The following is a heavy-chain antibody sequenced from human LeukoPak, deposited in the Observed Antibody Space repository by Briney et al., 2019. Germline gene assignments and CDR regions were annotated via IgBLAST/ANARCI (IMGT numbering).Heavy chain of an antibody. J-gene: IGHJ4*02. CDR2: INPNSGGT. D-gene: IGHD3-9*01. V-gene: IGHV1-2*02. Sequence: ASVKVSCKASGYTFTGYYMHWVRQAPAQGLEWMGWINPNSGGTNYAQKFQGRVTMTRDTSISTAYMELSRLRSDDTAVYYCARAFYDILTGYATPIGYWGQGTLVTVS. CDR1: GYTFTGYY. CDR3: ARAFYDILTGYATPIGY.